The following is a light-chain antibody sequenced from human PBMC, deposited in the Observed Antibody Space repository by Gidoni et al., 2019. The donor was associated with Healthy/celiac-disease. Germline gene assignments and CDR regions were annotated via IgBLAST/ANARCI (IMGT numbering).Light chain of an antibody. CDR1: CSDVGSYNR. CDR2: EVS. CDR3: SLYTSSSTWV. V-gene: IGLV2-18*01. J-gene: IGLJ3*02. Sequence: QSALTQPPSVSGSPGLSVTISCTGTCSDVGSYNRVSWYQQPPGTAPKLMIYEVSNRPSGVPDRFSGSKSGNTASLTISGLQAEDEADYYCSLYTSSSTWVFGGGTKLTVL.